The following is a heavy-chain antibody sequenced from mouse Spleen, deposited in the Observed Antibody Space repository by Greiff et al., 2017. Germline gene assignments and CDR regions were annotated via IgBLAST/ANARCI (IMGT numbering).Heavy chain of an antibody. CDR2: INSNGGST. CDR1: GFTFSSYG. D-gene: IGHD1-1*02. J-gene: IGHJ4*01. Sequence: EVQRVESGGGLVQPGGSLKLSCAASGFTFSSYGMSWVRQTPDKRLELVATINSNGGSTYYPDSVKGRFTISRDNAKNTLYLQMSSLKSEDTAMYYCARDEVGYAMDYWGQGTSVTVSS. V-gene: IGHV5-6-3*01. CDR3: ARDEVGYAMDY.